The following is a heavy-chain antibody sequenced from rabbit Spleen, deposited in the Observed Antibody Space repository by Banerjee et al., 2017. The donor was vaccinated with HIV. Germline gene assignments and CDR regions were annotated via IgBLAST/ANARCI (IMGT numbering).Heavy chain of an antibody. D-gene: IGHD8-1*01. J-gene: IGHJ4*01. V-gene: IGHV1S45*01. CDR2: INTITGKS. Sequence: QEQLEESAGGLVQPGGSLKLSCKASGFTLSSYYMNWVRQAPGKGLEWIACINTITGKSVYASWAKGRFIMSRTSSTTVTLQMTSLTAADTATYFCAREDGGSSSPNLWGQGTLVTVS. CDR3: AREDGGSSSPNL. CDR1: GFTLSSYYM.